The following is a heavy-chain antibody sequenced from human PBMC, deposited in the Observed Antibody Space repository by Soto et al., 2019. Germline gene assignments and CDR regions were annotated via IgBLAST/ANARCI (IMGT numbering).Heavy chain of an antibody. CDR2: IIPMFGTA. Sequence: QVQLVQSGAEVKKPESSVKVSCKAPGGTFSTYAISWVRQAPGQGLEWMGGIIPMFGTANYAQRFQDRVTITADESTNTVYMELSRLRLEDTAVYFCASGIQLWLRRINNGYSGWGQGTLVTVSS. CDR1: GGTFSTYA. J-gene: IGHJ4*02. CDR3: ASGIQLWLRRINNGYSG. D-gene: IGHD5-18*01. V-gene: IGHV1-69*12.